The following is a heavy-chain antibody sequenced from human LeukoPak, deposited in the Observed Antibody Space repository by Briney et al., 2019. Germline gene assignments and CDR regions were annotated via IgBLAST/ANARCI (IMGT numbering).Heavy chain of an antibody. CDR1: GFTFSSYG. V-gene: IGHV3-33*01. J-gene: IGHJ4*02. Sequence: PGRSLRLSCAASGFTFSSYGMHWVRQAPGKGLEWVAVIWYDGSNKYYADSVKGRSTISRDNSKNTLYLQMNSLRAEDTAVYYCGATHCSGGSCYSFIFDYWGQGTLVTVSS. D-gene: IGHD2-15*01. CDR2: IWYDGSNK. CDR3: GATHCSGGSCYSFIFDY.